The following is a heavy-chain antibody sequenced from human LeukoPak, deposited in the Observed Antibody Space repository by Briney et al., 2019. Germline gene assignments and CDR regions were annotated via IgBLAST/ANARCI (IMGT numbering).Heavy chain of an antibody. Sequence: ASVTVSFKASVYTSPNYGITWVRQAPGRGLEWMGWISTYNGNTQYAQKFQGRVTMTTDTPTKTVYMELSNLRSNDTAVYYCALPAKGAFFYYYMEVWGKGTTVTVSS. J-gene: IGHJ6*03. CDR2: ISTYNGNT. D-gene: IGHD2-2*01. CDR3: ALPAKGAFFYYYMEV. CDR1: VYTSPNYG. V-gene: IGHV1-18*01.